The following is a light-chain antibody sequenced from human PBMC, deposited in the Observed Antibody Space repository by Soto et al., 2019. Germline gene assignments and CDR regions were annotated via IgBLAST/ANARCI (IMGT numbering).Light chain of an antibody. CDR1: QGISSY. Sequence: AIGMTQYPSSLSASTGDRVTITCRASQGISSYLAWYQQKPGKAPKLLIYAASTLQSGVPSRFSGSGSGTDFPLTISCLQSEDFATYYCQQYYSYPQTFGHGTKVDIK. CDR3: QQYYSYPQT. J-gene: IGKJ1*01. V-gene: IGKV1-8*01. CDR2: AAS.